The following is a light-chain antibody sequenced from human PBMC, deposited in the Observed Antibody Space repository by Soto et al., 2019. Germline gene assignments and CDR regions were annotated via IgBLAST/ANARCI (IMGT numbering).Light chain of an antibody. Sequence: QSALTQPASVSGSPGQSITIYCSGTSSDVGGYNYVSWYQQHPGKAPKLMIYDVSNRPSGVSNRFSGSKSGNTASLTISGLKAEDEADYYCSSYTSSSTLEFGGGTKLTVL. V-gene: IGLV2-14*01. CDR3: SSYTSSSTLE. J-gene: IGLJ2*01. CDR1: SSDVGGYNY. CDR2: DVS.